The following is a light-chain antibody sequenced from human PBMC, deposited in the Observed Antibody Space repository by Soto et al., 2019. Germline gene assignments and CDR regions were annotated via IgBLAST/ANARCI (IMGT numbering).Light chain of an antibody. CDR1: QGISTW. J-gene: IGKJ5*01. Sequence: DIQMTQSPSSVSASVGDRVTISCRASQGISTWLAWYQQRPGKAPKLLIYAASYLEDGVPSRFSGSGSGTDFTFTIASLQAEDFATYYCQQAHSFPPTFGQGTRLEIK. V-gene: IGKV1-12*01. CDR3: QQAHSFPPT. CDR2: AAS.